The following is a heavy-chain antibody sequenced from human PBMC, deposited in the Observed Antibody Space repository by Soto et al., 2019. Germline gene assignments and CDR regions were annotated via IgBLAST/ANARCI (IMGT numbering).Heavy chain of an antibody. V-gene: IGHV4-34*01. CDR2: INHSGST. D-gene: IGHD6-19*01. CDR1: GGSFGGYD. Sequence: SETLCLTCGVYGGSFGGYDGSWIRQPPGKGLEWIGEINHSGSTNYNPSLKSRVTISVDTSKNQFSLKLSSVTAADTAVYYCASKIAVAGFDAFDIWGQGTMVTVSS. J-gene: IGHJ3*02. CDR3: ASKIAVAGFDAFDI.